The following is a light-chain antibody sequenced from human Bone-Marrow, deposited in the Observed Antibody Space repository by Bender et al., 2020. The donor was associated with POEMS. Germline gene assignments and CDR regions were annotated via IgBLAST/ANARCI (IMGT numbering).Light chain of an antibody. V-gene: IGLV1-44*01. CDR1: SSNIGAHA. Sequence: QSVLTQPPSASGTPGQRVTISCSGGSSNIGAHAVNWYQHLPGTAPKLLIYSSHRRPSEVPDRFSGSRSGTSASLAISGLQSEDEADYYCCSYAGSSTYVVFGGGTKLTVL. J-gene: IGLJ2*01. CDR3: CSYAGSSTYVV. CDR2: SSH.